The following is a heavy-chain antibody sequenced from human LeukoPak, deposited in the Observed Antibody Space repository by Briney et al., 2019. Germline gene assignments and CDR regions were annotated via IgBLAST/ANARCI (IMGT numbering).Heavy chain of an antibody. J-gene: IGHJ4*02. D-gene: IGHD3-22*01. Sequence: SETLSLTCAVYGGSFSGYYWSWIRQPPGKGLEWIGEINHSGSTNYNPSLKSRVTISVDTPKNQSSLKLSSVTAADTAVYYCARSGRGPYYYDSSGYYYVYWGQGTLVTVSS. CDR3: ARSGRGPYYYDSSGYYYVY. V-gene: IGHV4-34*01. CDR2: INHSGST. CDR1: GGSFSGYY.